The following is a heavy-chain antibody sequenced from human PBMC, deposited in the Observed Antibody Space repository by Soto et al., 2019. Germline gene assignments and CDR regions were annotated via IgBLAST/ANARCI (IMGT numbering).Heavy chain of an antibody. CDR2: IYWDGDE. CDR1: GFSLSTSAEG. J-gene: IGHJ4*02. CDR3: AHGSCTSADCYPNPYLXY. D-gene: IGHD2-2*01. V-gene: IGHV2-5*02. Sequence: QITLKESGPPXVKPTQTLTLTCTFSGFSLSTSAEGVGXIRQPPVKALEWLALIYWDGDERYSPSLKSRLTITKDTSKNQVVLTMTNMDPADTATYSCAHGSCTSADCYPNPYLXYWGQGILVTVSS.